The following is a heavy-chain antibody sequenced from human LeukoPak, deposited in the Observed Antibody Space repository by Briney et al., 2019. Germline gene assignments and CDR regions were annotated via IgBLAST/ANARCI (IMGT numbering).Heavy chain of an antibody. CDR3: ARQPDYYYYGMDV. J-gene: IGHJ6*02. Sequence: SETLSLTCTVSGGSISSSSYYWGWIRQPPGKGLEWIGYIYYSGSTYYNPSLKSRVTISVDTSKNQFSLKLSSVTAADTAVYYCARQPDYYYYGMDVWGQGTTVTVSS. CDR1: GGSISSSSYY. CDR2: IYYSGST. V-gene: IGHV4-31*03.